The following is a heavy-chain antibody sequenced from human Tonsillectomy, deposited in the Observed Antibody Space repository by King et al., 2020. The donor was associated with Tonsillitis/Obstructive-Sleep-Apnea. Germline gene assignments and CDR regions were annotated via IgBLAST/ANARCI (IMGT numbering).Heavy chain of an antibody. CDR3: ARDGDIVVVPAAESSFDY. CDR2: IWDDGSNK. D-gene: IGHD2-2*01. J-gene: IGHJ4*02. Sequence: VQLVESGGGVVQPGRSLRLSCAASGFTFSSYGMHWVRQAPGKGLEWVAVIWDDGSNKYYSDSVKGRFTISRDNSKNTLYLQMNSLRAEDTAVYYCARDGDIVVVPAAESSFDYWGQGTLVTVSS. V-gene: IGHV3-33*01. CDR1: GFTFSSYG.